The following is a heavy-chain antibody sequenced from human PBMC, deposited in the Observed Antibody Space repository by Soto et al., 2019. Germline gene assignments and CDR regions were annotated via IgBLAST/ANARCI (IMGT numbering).Heavy chain of an antibody. Sequence: SETLSLTCTVSGGSISSYYWGWIRRPPGKGLEWIGTIYYGGSTYYNPSLKSRVTISVDTSKNQFSLKLTSVTAADTAVYYCATLRLSAGPYFDYWGLGTLVTVSS. CDR3: ATLRLSAGPYFDY. D-gene: IGHD6-19*01. CDR2: IYYGGST. V-gene: IGHV4-39*01. CDR1: GGSISSYY. J-gene: IGHJ4*02.